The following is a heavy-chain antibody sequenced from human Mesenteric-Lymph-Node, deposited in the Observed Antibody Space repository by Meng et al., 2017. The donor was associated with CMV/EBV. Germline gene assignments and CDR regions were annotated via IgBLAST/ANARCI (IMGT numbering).Heavy chain of an antibody. D-gene: IGHD4-11*01. CDR1: GYSIISGFY. V-gene: IGHV4-38-2*02. CDR3: AKGGRMTTVTTL. J-gene: IGHJ4*02. CDR2: FLHSGST. Sequence: SETLSLTCSVSGYSIISGFYWGWIRQPPGKGLEWIGSFLHSGSTYYNPSLRSRITISVDTSKNQFSLRLSSVTAADTAVYYCAKGGRMTTVTTLWGQGTLVTVSS.